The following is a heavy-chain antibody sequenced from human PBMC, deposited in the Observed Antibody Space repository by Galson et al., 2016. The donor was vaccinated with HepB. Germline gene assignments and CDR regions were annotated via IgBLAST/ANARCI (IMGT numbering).Heavy chain of an antibody. CDR3: ARVRYVVRDHMDV. J-gene: IGHJ6*03. CDR2: ISTSGSYT. Sequence: SLRLSCAVSGFNFSDYYMTWIRQAPGKGLEWVSYISTSGSYTRHADSVKGRFTVSRDNAKNSLFLQMNSLRGEDTAVYYCARVRYVVRDHMDVWGKGTPVIVSS. CDR1: GFNFSDYY. D-gene: IGHD2-15*01. V-gene: IGHV3-11*06.